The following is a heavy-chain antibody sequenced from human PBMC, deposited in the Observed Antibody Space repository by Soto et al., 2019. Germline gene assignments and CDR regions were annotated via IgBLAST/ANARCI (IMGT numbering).Heavy chain of an antibody. J-gene: IGHJ6*02. D-gene: IGHD6-19*01. CDR1: GFTFSSYS. CDR2: ISSSSSYI. CDR3: ARDRSQQWLVKRGMDV. V-gene: IGHV3-21*01. Sequence: PGGSLRLSCAASGFTFSSYSMNWVRQAPGKGLEWVSSISSSSSYIYYADSVKGRFTISRDNAKNSLYLQMNSLRAEDTAVYYCARDRSQQWLVKRGMDVWGQGTTVTVSS.